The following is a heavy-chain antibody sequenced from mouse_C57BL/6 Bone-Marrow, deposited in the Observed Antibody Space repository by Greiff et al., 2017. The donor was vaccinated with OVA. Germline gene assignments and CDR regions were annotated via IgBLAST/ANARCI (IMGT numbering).Heavy chain of an antibody. CDR1: GYTFTSYW. CDR2: IDPSDSYT. CDR3: ASAVFAD. V-gene: IGHV1-50*01. Sequence: QVQLQQPGAELVKPGASVKLSRKASGYTFTSYWMQWVKQRPGQGLEWIGEIDPSDSYTNYNQKFKGKATLTVDTSSSTAYMQLSSLTSEDSAVYYCASAVFADWGQGTLVTVSA. J-gene: IGHJ3*01.